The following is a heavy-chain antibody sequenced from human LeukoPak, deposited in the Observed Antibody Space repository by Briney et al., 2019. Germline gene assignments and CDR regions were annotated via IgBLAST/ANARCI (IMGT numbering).Heavy chain of an antibody. J-gene: IGHJ3*01. Sequence: GGSLRLSCAASGFTFSDYYMSWIRQAPGKGLEWVSYISSSSSTIYYADSVKGRFTISRDNAKNSLYLQMNSLRAEDTAVYYCARDGGYCSSTNCYLGVWGRGTMVTVSS. CDR3: ARDGGYCSSTNCYLGV. CDR2: ISSSSSTI. D-gene: IGHD2-2*01. CDR1: GFTFSDYY. V-gene: IGHV3-11*04.